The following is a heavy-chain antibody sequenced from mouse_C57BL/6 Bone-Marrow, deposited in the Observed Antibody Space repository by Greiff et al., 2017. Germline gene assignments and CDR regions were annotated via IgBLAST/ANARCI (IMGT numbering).Heavy chain of an antibody. D-gene: IGHD4-1*01. V-gene: IGHV5-6*01. J-gene: IGHJ2*01. CDR1: GFTFSSYG. CDR2: ISSGGSYT. Sequence: VQLQQSGGDLVKPGGSLKLSCAASGFTFSSYGMSWVRQTPDKRLEWVATISSGGSYTYYPDSVKGRFTISRDNAKNTLYLQMSSLKSEDTAMYYCARHLGRGGFDYWGQGTTLTVSS. CDR3: ARHLGRGGFDY.